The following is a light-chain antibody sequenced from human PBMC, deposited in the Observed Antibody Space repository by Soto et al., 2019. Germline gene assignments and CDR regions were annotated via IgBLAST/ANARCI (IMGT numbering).Light chain of an antibody. V-gene: IGKV3-20*01. Sequence: EIVLTQSPGTLSLSPGERATLSCRASQSVRNNYLAWYQQKPGQAPRFLIYDASSMATGIPNRFSGSGSGTDFNLTSSRLEPEDVSVYYCQQYGSSPHTVGGGTKVEIK. CDR2: DAS. CDR1: QSVRNNY. CDR3: QQYGSSPHT. J-gene: IGKJ4*01.